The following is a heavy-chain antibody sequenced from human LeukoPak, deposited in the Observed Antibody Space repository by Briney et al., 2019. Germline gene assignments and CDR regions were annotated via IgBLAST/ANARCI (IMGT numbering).Heavy chain of an antibody. CDR3: ARYFESTYPDAFDI. V-gene: IGHV3-11*04. Sequence: GGSLRLSCAASGFTFSDYYMSWIRQAPGKGLEWVSYISSSSSTIYYADSVKGRFTISRDNAKNSLYLQMNSLRAEDTAVYYCARYFESTYPDAFDIWGQGTMVTVSS. CDR2: ISSSSSTI. J-gene: IGHJ3*02. D-gene: IGHD3-9*01. CDR1: GFTFSDYY.